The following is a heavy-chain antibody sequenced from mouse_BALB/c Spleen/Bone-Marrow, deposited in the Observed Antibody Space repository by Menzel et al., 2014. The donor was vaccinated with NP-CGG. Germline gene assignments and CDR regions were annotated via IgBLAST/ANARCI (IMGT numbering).Heavy chain of an antibody. CDR3: AGKYGDY. CDR1: GYPFSSYW. Sequence: VQLQQSGAELVRPGSSVKISCKASGYPFSSYWMNWVKQRPGQGLEWIGQIYPGDGETNYNGKFKGNATLTADKSSSTAYMQLISLTSEDSAVYFCAGKYGDYWGQGTTLTVSS. D-gene: IGHD2-10*02. CDR2: IYPGDGET. V-gene: IGHV1-80*01. J-gene: IGHJ2*01.